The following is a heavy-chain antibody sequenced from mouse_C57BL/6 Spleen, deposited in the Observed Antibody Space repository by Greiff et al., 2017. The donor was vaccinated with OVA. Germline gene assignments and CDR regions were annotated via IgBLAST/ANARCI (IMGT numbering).Heavy chain of an antibody. CDR3: AREGLWDGSWFAY. V-gene: IGHV1-22*01. CDR2: INPNNGGT. Sequence: EVQLQQSGPELVKPGASVKMSCKASGYTFTDYNMHWVKQSHGKSLEWIGYINPNNGGTSYNQKFKGKATLTVNKSSSTADMELRSLKSEDSAVYYCAREGLWDGSWFAYWGQGTLVTVSA. J-gene: IGHJ3*01. D-gene: IGHD4-1*01. CDR1: GYTFTDYN.